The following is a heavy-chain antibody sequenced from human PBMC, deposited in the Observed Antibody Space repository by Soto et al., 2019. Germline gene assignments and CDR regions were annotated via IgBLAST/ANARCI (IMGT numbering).Heavy chain of an antibody. D-gene: IGHD7-27*01. J-gene: IGHJ6*02. V-gene: IGHV1-18*01. Sequence: AEVSWKDSDDRFAHYGRRSVRHAPGQGLEWMGWVSGYNGNTKYSQKFQDRVTMTADTSTRTAFMEVRSRKSDDTGVYLCAGTGGNYSGLELWGQGTTVTVFS. CDR1: DDRFAHYG. CDR2: VSGYNGNT. CDR3: AGTGGNYSGLEL.